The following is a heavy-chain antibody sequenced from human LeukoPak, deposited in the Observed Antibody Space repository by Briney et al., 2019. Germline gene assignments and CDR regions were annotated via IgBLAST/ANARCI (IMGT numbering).Heavy chain of an antibody. D-gene: IGHD2-2*01. CDR2: LNPNSGGT. CDR1: GYSFTAYY. Sequence: ASVKVSCKASGYSFTAYYINWVRQAPGPGLEWMGWLNPNSGGTNYAQKFQGRVTMTRDTSISTAYMEVSRLRSDDTAVYYCARAKSQDCSIVNCQEWFDPWGQGTLVTVSS. J-gene: IGHJ5*02. CDR3: ARAKSQDCSIVNCQEWFDP. V-gene: IGHV1-2*02.